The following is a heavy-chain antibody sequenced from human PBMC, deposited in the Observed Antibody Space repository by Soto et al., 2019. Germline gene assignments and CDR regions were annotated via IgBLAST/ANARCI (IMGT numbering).Heavy chain of an antibody. J-gene: IGHJ6*02. V-gene: IGHV3-23*01. D-gene: IGHD3-22*01. CDR1: GFTFSSYA. CDR2: ISGSGGST. Sequence: PGGSLRLSCAASGFTFSSYAMSWVRQAPGKGLEWVSAISGSGGSTYYADSVKGRFTISRDNSKNTLYLQMNSLRAEDTAVYYCAKGRINMIAVVPWGMDVWGQGTTVTVSS. CDR3: AKGRINMIAVVPWGMDV.